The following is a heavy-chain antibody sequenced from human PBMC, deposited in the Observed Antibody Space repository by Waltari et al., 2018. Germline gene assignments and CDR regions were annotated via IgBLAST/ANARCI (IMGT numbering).Heavy chain of an antibody. CDR3: ARGGGELLWFGDEFDY. D-gene: IGHD3-10*01. J-gene: IGHJ4*02. V-gene: IGHV1-69*04. CDR2: IIPILGIA. CDR1: GGTFSSYA. Sequence: QVPLVQSGAEVKKPGSSVKVSCKASGGTFSSYAITRVRQAPGQGLEWMGRIIPILGIATYEQKFQGRVTITADKSTSTAYMELSSLRSEDTAVYYCARGGGELLWFGDEFDYWGQGTLVTVSS.